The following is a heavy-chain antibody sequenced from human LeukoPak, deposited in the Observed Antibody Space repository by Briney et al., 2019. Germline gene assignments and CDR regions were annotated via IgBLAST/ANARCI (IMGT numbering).Heavy chain of an antibody. CDR3: ASNRWYFDY. CDR1: GFTVGTNY. CDR2: IYTGGST. Sequence: GGSLRLSCAASGFTVGTNYMSWVRQAPGRGLEWVSVIYTGGSTYYADSVKGRFTISRDNSKNTLYLQMNSLRAEDTALYYCASNRWYFDYWGQGALVTVSS. J-gene: IGHJ4*02. V-gene: IGHV3-53*01. D-gene: IGHD2-15*01.